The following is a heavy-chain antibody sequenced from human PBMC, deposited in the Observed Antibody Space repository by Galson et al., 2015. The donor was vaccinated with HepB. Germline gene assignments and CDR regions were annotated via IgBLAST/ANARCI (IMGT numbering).Heavy chain of an antibody. D-gene: IGHD4-17*01. V-gene: IGHV3-21*01. CDR2: ISSSSSYI. CDR1: GFTFSSYS. CDR3: ARAFDGDYAGSGY. Sequence: SLRLSCAASGFTFSSYSMNWVRQAPGKGLEWVSSISSSSSYIYYANSVKGRFTISRDNAKNSLYLQMNSLRAEDTAVYYCARAFDGDYAGSGYWGQGTLVTVSS. J-gene: IGHJ4*02.